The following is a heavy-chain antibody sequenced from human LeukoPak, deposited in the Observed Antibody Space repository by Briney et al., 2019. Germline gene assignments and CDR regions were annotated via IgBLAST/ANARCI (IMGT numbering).Heavy chain of an antibody. CDR2: ISSNGGGT. V-gene: IGHV3-64*01. J-gene: IGHJ4*02. D-gene: IGHD3-10*01. Sequence: PGGSLRLSCAASGFTFSSYAMHWVRQAPGKGLEYVSAISSNGGGTSYANSVKGRFTISRDNSKNTLYLQMGSLRAEDMAVYYCARGPPMFTNWGQGTLVTVSS. CDR3: ARGPPMFTN. CDR1: GFTFSSYA.